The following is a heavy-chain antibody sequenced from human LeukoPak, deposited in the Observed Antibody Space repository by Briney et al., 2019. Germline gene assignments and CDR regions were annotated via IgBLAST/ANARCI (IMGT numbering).Heavy chain of an antibody. D-gene: IGHD3-22*01. V-gene: IGHV3-15*01. CDR2: IRSKTDGGTT. Sequence: GGSLRLSCAASGFTVSTTYMTWVRQAPGKGLEWVGHIRSKTDGGTTDYAAPVKGRFTISRDDSKNTLYLQMNSLKTEDTAVYYCTTFEAYYDSSGYLHYFDYWGQGTLVTVSS. J-gene: IGHJ4*02. CDR1: GFTVSTTY. CDR3: TTFEAYYDSSGYLHYFDY.